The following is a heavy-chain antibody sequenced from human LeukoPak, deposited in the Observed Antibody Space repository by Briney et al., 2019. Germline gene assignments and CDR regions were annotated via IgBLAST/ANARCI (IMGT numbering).Heavy chain of an antibody. CDR1: GGSISSGGYS. Sequence: PSQTLSLTCAVSGGSISSGGYSWNWIRQPPGKGLEWIGYIYHSGSTYYNPSLKSRVTISVDRSKNQFSLKLSSVTAADTAVYYCARGKRSGGWYFDLWGCGTLVTVSS. CDR2: IYHSGST. CDR3: ARGKRSGGWYFDL. J-gene: IGHJ2*01. V-gene: IGHV4-30-2*01. D-gene: IGHD3-16*01.